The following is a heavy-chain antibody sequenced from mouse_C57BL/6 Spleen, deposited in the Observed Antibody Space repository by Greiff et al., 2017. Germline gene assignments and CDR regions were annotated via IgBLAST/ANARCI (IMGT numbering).Heavy chain of an antibody. CDR1: GYTFTSYW. D-gene: IGHD1-1*01. CDR2: IDPNSGNT. Sequence: QVQLQQPGAELVKPGASVKLSCKASGYTFTSYWMHWVKQRPGQGLEWIGMIDPNSGNTNYNEKFKSKATLTVDKSSSTAYMQLSSLTSEDSAVYYCARGGGSSLSPMDYWGQGTTLTVSS. CDR3: ARGGGSSLSPMDY. J-gene: IGHJ2*01. V-gene: IGHV1-64*01.